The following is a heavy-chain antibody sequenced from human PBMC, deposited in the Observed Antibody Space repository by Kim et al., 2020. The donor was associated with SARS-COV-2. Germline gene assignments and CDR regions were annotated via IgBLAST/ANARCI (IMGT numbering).Heavy chain of an antibody. Sequence: IYYADSVKGRFTISRDNAKNSLYLQMNSLRAEDTAVYYCARDEGWGSPDYWGQGTLVTVSS. D-gene: IGHD7-27*01. J-gene: IGHJ4*02. CDR2: I. CDR3: ARDEGWGSPDY. V-gene: IGHV3-48*03.